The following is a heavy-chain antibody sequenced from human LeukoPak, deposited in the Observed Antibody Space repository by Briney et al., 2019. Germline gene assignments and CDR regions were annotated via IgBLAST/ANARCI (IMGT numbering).Heavy chain of an antibody. D-gene: IGHD3-10*01. Sequence: SETLSLTCTVSGGSISSDYWQWIRQPPGKGLEWIGYIYNSGSNNYNPSLKSRVTISVDTSKNQFSLKLTSVTAADTAVYYCATRGSWDQGTLVTVSS. CDR1: GGSISSDY. CDR3: ATRGS. J-gene: IGHJ5*02. V-gene: IGHV4-59*08. CDR2: IYNSGSN.